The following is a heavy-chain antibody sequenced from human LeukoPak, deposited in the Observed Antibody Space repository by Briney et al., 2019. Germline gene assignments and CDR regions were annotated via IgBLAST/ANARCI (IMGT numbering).Heavy chain of an antibody. V-gene: IGHV3-23*01. J-gene: IGHJ4*02. CDR1: GFTFRSYA. CDR2: ITDSGGDT. D-gene: IGHD1-26*01. Sequence: PGGSLRLSCAASGFTFRSYAMSWVRQAPGKGLEWISAITDSGGDTFHADSVKGRFTISRDNSKNTLFPQMNSLRAEDTAVYYCAKGSSGSRPYYFDFWGQGTLVTVSS. CDR3: AKGSSGSRPYYFDF.